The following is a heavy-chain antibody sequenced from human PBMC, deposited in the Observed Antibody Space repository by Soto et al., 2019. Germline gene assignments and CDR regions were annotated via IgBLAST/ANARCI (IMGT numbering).Heavy chain of an antibody. V-gene: IGHV3-30*18. CDR1: GFTFSSYG. Sequence: GGSLRLSCAASGFTFSSYGMHWVRQAPGKGLEWVAVISYDGSNKYYADSVKGRFTISRDNSKNTLYLQMNSLRAEDTAVYYCAKARDYGDYVGHFDYWGQGNLVTVS. CDR2: ISYDGSNK. CDR3: AKARDYGDYVGHFDY. D-gene: IGHD4-17*01. J-gene: IGHJ4*02.